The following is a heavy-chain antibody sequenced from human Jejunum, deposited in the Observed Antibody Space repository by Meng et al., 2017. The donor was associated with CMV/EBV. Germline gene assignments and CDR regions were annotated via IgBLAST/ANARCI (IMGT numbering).Heavy chain of an antibody. CDR1: GYTFTTNN. CDR2: INTNTGNP. V-gene: IGHV7-4-1*02. CDR3: ARDGLNERYFDY. Sequence: QLQLLQSGSELKKPGAAVTVSCKASGYTFTTNNLIWVRQAPGQGPEWMGWINTNTGNPTYARDLTGRFVFSSDTSVSTAYLQISSLKAEDTAVYYCARDGLNERYFDYWGQGTLVTVSS. J-gene: IGHJ4*02.